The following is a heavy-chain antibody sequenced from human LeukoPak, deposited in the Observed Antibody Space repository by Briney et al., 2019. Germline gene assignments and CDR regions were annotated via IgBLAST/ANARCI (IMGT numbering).Heavy chain of an antibody. CDR3: AKDGGYSGYDLPFGRELIRGYFDY. D-gene: IGHD5-12*01. Sequence: PGGSLRLSCAASGFTFSSYGMHWVRQAPGKGLEWVAVISYDGSNKYYADSVKGRFTISRDNSKNTLYLQMNSLRAEDTAVYYCAKDGGYSGYDLPFGRELIRGYFDYWGQGTLVTVSS. CDR1: GFTFSSYG. V-gene: IGHV3-30*18. J-gene: IGHJ4*02. CDR2: ISYDGSNK.